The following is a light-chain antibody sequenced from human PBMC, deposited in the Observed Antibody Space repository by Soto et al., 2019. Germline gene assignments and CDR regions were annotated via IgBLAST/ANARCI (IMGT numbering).Light chain of an antibody. CDR2: AAS. CDR3: QQTDTFPRT. Sequence: DIEMTQSPSSLSASVGDRVTITCRASQSISSYLNWCQHKPGKAPKLLIYAASSLQTGVPSRFSGSRSGTDFALTISSLQREDFATYYCQQTDTFPRTFGQGTKVDIK. CDR1: QSISSY. V-gene: IGKV1-39*01. J-gene: IGKJ1*01.